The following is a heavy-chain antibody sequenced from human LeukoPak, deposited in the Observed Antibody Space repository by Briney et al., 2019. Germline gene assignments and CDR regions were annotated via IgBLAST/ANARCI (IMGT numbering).Heavy chain of an antibody. CDR3: ARSRHSYDSSGFPHY. Sequence: GGSLRLSCAASGFNFDDYVMSWVRQAPGKGLECVSGINWNGGSRGYADSVKGRFTISRDNAKNSLYLQMNSLRAEDTALYYCARSRHSYDSSGFPHYWGQGTLVTVSS. D-gene: IGHD3-22*01. CDR2: INWNGGSR. J-gene: IGHJ4*02. CDR1: GFNFDDYV. V-gene: IGHV3-20*04.